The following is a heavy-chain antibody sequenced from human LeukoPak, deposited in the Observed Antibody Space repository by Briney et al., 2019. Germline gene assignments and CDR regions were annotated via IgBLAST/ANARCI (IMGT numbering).Heavy chain of an antibody. CDR3: ARDRYDGYYAYAY. CDR1: GFTFSTYW. D-gene: IGHD5-24*01. Sequence: GGSLRLSCAASGFTFSTYWMSWVRQAPGKRLEWVANINQDGSEKYYVDSVKGRFTISRDNAENSLYLQMNSLRAEDTAVYYCARDRYDGYYAYAYWGQGTLVTVSS. CDR2: INQDGSEK. V-gene: IGHV3-7*01. J-gene: IGHJ4*02.